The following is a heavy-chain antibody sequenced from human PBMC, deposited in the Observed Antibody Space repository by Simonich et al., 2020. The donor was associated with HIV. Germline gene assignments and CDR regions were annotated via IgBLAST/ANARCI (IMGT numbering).Heavy chain of an antibody. V-gene: IGHV4-38-2*02. CDR3: ARDRGYSGYDFDY. CDR1: GYSISRGNY. J-gene: IGHJ4*02. D-gene: IGHD5-12*01. CDR2: IYHRGGT. Sequence: QVQLQESGPGLVKPSETLSLTCAVSGYSISRGNYWGWNRQPPGKGMVWIGTIYHRGGTYHNPSLKSRVTISIDTSKNQFSLKQSSVTAADTAVYYCARDRGYSGYDFDYWGQGTLVTVSS.